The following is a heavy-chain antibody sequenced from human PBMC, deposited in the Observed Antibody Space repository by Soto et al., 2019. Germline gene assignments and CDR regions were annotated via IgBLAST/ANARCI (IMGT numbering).Heavy chain of an antibody. J-gene: IGHJ5*02. CDR3: TRAPLRCSGGSCYSADA. D-gene: IGHD2-15*01. CDR1: GFTFHDHG. Sequence: GGSLRLSXATSGFTFHDHGMSWVRQAPGKGLDWVGFIISSRYGATTEYAASVKGRFFISRDDSKSIAFLQMNNLETEDTVVYYCTRAPLRCSGGSCYSADAWGQGTLVTVSS. CDR2: IISSRYGATT. V-gene: IGHV3-49*04.